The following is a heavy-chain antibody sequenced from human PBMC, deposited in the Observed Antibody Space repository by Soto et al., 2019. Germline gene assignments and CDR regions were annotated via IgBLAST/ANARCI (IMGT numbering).Heavy chain of an antibody. D-gene: IGHD5-12*01. V-gene: IGHV1-69*08. CDR3: ARDSPIGSTFSGYDAIDS. J-gene: IGHJ4*02. Sequence: QVQLVQSGAEVKKPGSSVKVSCKASGVTFSNDIITWVRRAPGQGLEWMGRIIPLLDIANYAQKFQGRVTITADKCTSTAYMELNSLRSEDTAVYYCARDSPIGSTFSGYDAIDSWGQGTLVTVSS. CDR1: GVTFSNDI. CDR2: IIPLLDIA.